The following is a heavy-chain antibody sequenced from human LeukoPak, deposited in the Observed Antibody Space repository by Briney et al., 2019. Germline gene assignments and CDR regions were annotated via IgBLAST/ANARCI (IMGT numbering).Heavy chain of an antibody. D-gene: IGHD5-18*01. Sequence: GGSLRLSCAASEFSVSNYYMTWVRQAPGKGLEWLSGIYKSGSTFYTDAVKGRFTISRDNSKNTLYLQMNSLRAEDTAVYYCAKDVGYSYGYGDYWGQGTLVTVSS. CDR3: AKDVGYSYGYGDY. CDR1: EFSVSNYY. CDR2: IYKSGST. V-gene: IGHV3-53*01. J-gene: IGHJ4*02.